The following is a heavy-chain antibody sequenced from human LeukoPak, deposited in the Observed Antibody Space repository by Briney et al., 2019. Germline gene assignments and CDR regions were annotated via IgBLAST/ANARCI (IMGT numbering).Heavy chain of an antibody. CDR1: GYTLTELS. CDR2: FDPEDGET. J-gene: IGHJ4*02. D-gene: IGHD3-3*01. CDR3: ARELRFLACPDY. V-gene: IGHV1-24*01. Sequence: ASVKVSCKVSGYTLTELSMHWVRQAPGKGLEWMGGFDPEDGETIYAQKFQGRVTITADKSTSTAYMELSSLRSEDTAVYYCARELRFLACPDYWGQGTLVTVSS.